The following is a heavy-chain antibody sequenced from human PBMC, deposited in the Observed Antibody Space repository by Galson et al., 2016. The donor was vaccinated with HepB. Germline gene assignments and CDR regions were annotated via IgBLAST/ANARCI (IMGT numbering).Heavy chain of an antibody. CDR2: INRNGSEK. J-gene: IGHJ4*02. V-gene: IGHV3-7*03. D-gene: IGHD2-15*01. Sequence: SLRLSCAASGFTFSNYWMSWVRQAPGMGLEWVANINRNGSEKYYVDSVEGRFTISRDNAKNSLYLQMNSLRAEDTAVYNCARDRGGGGHAFDYWGQGTLVTVSS. CDR1: GFTFSNYW. CDR3: ARDRGGGGHAFDY.